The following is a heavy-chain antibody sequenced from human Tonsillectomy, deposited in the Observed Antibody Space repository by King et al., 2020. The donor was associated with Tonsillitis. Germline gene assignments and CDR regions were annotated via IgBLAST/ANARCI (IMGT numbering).Heavy chain of an antibody. J-gene: IGHJ4*02. CDR1: GFIFSNCA. V-gene: IGHV3-23*04. CDR3: AKVPYNPYNWNSQFDY. D-gene: IGHD1-20*01. Sequence: VQLVESGGGLVQPGGSLRLSCAASGFIFSNCAMSWVRQGPEKGLEWVSVISGSGYRTNYADSVKGRFTISRDNSKNTLYLQLNSLTAEDTAVYYCAKVPYNPYNWNSQFDYWGQGTLVTVSS. CDR2: ISGSGYRT.